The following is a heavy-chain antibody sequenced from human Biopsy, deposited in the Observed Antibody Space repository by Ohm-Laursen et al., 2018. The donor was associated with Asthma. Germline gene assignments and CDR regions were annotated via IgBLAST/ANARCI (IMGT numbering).Heavy chain of an antibody. J-gene: IGHJ4*02. Sequence: ASVKVSCKASGGTFSRYAISWVRQAPGQGLEWMGWISAYNGNTNYAQKLQGRVTTTTDTSTSTAYMELSSLRSEDTAVYYCARAGALIVGATMGYWGQGTLVTVSS. D-gene: IGHD1-26*01. V-gene: IGHV1-18*01. CDR3: ARAGALIVGATMGY. CDR1: GGTFSRYA. CDR2: ISAYNGNT.